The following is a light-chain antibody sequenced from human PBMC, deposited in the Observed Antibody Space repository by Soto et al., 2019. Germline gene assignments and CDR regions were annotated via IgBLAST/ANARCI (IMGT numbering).Light chain of an antibody. CDR3: QQYNGFPWT. CDR1: QSVGSW. Sequence: EIQMTQSPSTLSAPVGDRVTITCRASQSVGSWLAWYQQKPGEAPKLLIYDASSLESGVPSRFSGSGSGTEFSLSIRSLQSDDCATYYCQQYNGFPWTFGQGTKVEIK. CDR2: DAS. V-gene: IGKV1-5*01. J-gene: IGKJ1*01.